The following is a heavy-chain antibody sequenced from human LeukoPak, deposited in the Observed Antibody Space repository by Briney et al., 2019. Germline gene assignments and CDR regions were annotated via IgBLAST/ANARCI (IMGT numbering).Heavy chain of an antibody. V-gene: IGHV1-18*01. Sequence: ASVKVSCKASGYTFTSYGISWVRQAPGQGPEWMGWISAYNGNTNYAQKLQGRVTMTTDTSTSTAYMELRSLRSDDTAVYYCARDVDYYDSSGYYYVVSDYHYYGMDVWGQGTTVTVSS. CDR2: ISAYNGNT. D-gene: IGHD3-22*01. J-gene: IGHJ6*02. CDR1: GYTFTSYG. CDR3: ARDVDYYDSSGYYYVVSDYHYYGMDV.